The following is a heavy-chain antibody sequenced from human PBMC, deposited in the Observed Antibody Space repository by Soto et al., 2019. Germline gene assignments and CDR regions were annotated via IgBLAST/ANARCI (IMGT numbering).Heavy chain of an antibody. V-gene: IGHV3-21*01. CDR2: ISSSSSYI. D-gene: IGHD3-10*01. CDR1: GFTFSSYS. CDR3: ARRYSGSGKGYFDY. J-gene: IGHJ4*02. Sequence: GESLRLSCAASGFTFSSYSMNWVRQAPGKGLEWVSSISSSSSYIYYADSVKGRFTISRDNAKNSLYLQMNSLRAADMYVYYCARRYSGSGKGYFDYWGQGTLVTVSS.